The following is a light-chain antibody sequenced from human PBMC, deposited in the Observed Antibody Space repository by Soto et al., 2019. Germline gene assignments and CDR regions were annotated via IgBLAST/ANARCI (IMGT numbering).Light chain of an antibody. CDR3: LQRGNWPWT. CDR1: QSVSTY. CDR2: DVS. Sequence: EIVLTRSPATLSLSPGERATLSCRASQSVSTYLAWYQQKPGQAPRLLIYDVSKRATGIPARFSGSGSGTDFTLTIGSLEPEDFEVYYCLQRGNWPWTFGQGTKMEIK. J-gene: IGKJ1*01. V-gene: IGKV3-11*01.